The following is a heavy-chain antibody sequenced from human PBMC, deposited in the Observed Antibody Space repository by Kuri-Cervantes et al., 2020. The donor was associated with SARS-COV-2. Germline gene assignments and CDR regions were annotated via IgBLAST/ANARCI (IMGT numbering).Heavy chain of an antibody. Sequence: GGSLRLSCAASGFTFNTYSMHWVRQAPGKGLEWVAVISYDGSNKYYADSVKGRFTISRDNSKNTLYLQTNSLRAEDTAVYYCARDGYYDFWSGILRDSRTESYFDYWGQGTLVTVSS. J-gene: IGHJ4*02. CDR2: ISYDGSNK. V-gene: IGHV3-30*04. CDR3: ARDGYYDFWSGILRDSRTESYFDY. D-gene: IGHD3-3*01. CDR1: GFTFNTYS.